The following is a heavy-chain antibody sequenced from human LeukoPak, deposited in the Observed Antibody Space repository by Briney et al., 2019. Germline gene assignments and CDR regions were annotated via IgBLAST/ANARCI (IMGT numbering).Heavy chain of an antibody. D-gene: IGHD6-13*01. CDR1: GGSISSGSYY. CDR2: IYTSGST. Sequence: PPETLSLTCTVSGGSISSGSYYWSWIRQPAGKGLEWIGRIYTSGSTNYNPSLKSRVTISVDTSKNQSSLKLSSVTAADTAVYYCAEGYSSSWWDAEYFQHWGQGTLVTVSS. J-gene: IGHJ1*01. V-gene: IGHV4-61*02. CDR3: AEGYSSSWWDAEYFQH.